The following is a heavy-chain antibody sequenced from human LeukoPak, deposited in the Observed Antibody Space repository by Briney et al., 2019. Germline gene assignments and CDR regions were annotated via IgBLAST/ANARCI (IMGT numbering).Heavy chain of an antibody. CDR1: GGSISSSSYY. J-gene: IGHJ4*02. D-gene: IGHD1-26*01. CDR3: ARVPTYSGSYSFDY. Sequence: SETLSLTCTVSGGSISSSSYYWGWIRQPPGKGLEWIGSIYYSGSTYYNPSLKSRVTISVDTSKNQFSLKLSSVTAADTAVYYCARVPTYSGSYSFDYWGQGTLGTVSS. CDR2: IYYSGST. V-gene: IGHV4-39*01.